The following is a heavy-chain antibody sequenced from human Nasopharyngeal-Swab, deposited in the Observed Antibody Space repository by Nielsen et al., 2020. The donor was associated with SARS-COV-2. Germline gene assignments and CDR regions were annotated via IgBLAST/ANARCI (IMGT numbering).Heavy chain of an antibody. CDR3: LYLTNWNYGLDY. V-gene: IGHV3-30*03. CDR2: ISYDGSNK. J-gene: IGHJ4*02. D-gene: IGHD1-7*01. CDR1: GFTFSSYG. Sequence: GGSLRLSCAASGFTFSSYGMHWVRQAPGKGLEWVAVISYDGSNKYYADSVKGRFTISRDNSKNTLYLQMNSLRAEDTAVYYCLYLTNWNYGLDYWGQGTLVTVSS.